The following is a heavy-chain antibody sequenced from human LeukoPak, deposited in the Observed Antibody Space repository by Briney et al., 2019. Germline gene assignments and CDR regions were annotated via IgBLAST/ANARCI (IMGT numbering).Heavy chain of an antibody. Sequence: SQTLSLTCAISEDSVSSNSAAWNWIRQSPSRGLEWLGRTYYSSKWFNDYAVSVKSRITINPDASNNHFSLQLTSVTPEDTAVYYCARGPRGSSWHWFDPWGQGTLVTVSS. CDR1: EDSVSSNSAA. J-gene: IGHJ5*02. CDR2: TYYSSKWFN. CDR3: ARGPRGSSWHWFDP. D-gene: IGHD6-13*01. V-gene: IGHV6-1*01.